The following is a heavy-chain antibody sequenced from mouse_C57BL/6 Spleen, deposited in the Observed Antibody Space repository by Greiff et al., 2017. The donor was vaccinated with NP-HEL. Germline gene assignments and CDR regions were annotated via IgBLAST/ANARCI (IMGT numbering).Heavy chain of an antibody. J-gene: IGHJ2*01. D-gene: IGHD2-3*01. CDR3: ARHEVYDATLDY. V-gene: IGHV1-62-2*01. CDR2: FYPGSGSI. Sequence: VKLQESGAELVKPGASVKLSCKASGYTFTEYTIHWVKQRSGQGLEWIGWFYPGSGSIKYNEKFKDKATLTADNSSSTVYMELSRLTSEDSAVYFCARHEVYDATLDYWGQGTTLTVSS. CDR1: GYTFTEYT.